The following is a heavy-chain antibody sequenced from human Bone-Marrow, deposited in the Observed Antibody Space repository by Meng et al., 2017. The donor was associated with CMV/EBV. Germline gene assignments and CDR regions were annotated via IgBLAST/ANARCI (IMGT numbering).Heavy chain of an antibody. CDR3: ARGQDDFWSGYYTF. CDR2: ISSSGSTI. V-gene: IGHV3-48*03. Sequence: GGSLRLSCAASGFTFSSYEMNWVRQAPGKGLEWVSYISSSGSTIYYADSVKGRFTISRDNSKNTLYLQMNSLGAEDTAVYYCARGQDDFWSGYYTFWGQGTLVTVSS. D-gene: IGHD3-3*01. CDR1: GFTFSSYE. J-gene: IGHJ4*02.